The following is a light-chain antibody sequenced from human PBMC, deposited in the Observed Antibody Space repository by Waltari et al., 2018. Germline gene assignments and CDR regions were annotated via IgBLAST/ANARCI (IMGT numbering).Light chain of an antibody. CDR3: QQYYDNPRA. Sequence: DIVMAPSPDSLTLSLGERATINCKYRPSVLFSSANKNYLAWYQQKPGQPPKVLIYWASTRASGVPERFSGSGSGTDFTLTISSLQREDAAVYYCQQYYDNPRAFGQGTKVDIK. CDR1: PSVLFSSANKNY. CDR2: WAS. V-gene: IGKV4-1*01. J-gene: IGKJ1*01.